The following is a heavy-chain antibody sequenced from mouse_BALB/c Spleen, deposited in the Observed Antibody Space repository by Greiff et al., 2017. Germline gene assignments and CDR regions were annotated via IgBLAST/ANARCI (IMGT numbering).Heavy chain of an antibody. D-gene: IGHD2-1*01. J-gene: IGHJ1*01. CDR2: ISSGSSTI. Sequence: EVKVVESGGGLVQPGGSRKLSCAASGFTFSSFGMHWVRQAPEKGLEWVAYISSGSSTIYYADTVKGRFTISRDNPKNTLFLQMTSLRSEDTAMYYCARGDGNYGYFDVWGAGTTVTVSS. CDR1: GFTFSSFG. CDR3: ARGDGNYGYFDV. V-gene: IGHV5-17*02.